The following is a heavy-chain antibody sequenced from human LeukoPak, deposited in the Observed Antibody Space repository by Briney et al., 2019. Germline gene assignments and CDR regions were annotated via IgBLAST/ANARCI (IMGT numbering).Heavy chain of an antibody. Sequence: GGFLRLSCVASGFTFSTFAMTWVRQAPGKGLEWVSSIGGSGSNPNYADSVRGRFTTSRGNSKNTLYLQMNRLTAEDTAVYYCGRDPNGDYVGAFEFWGQGTLVSVS. CDR2: IGGSGSNP. V-gene: IGHV3-23*01. J-gene: IGHJ3*01. CDR3: GRDPNGDYVGAFEF. D-gene: IGHD4-17*01. CDR1: GFTFSTFA.